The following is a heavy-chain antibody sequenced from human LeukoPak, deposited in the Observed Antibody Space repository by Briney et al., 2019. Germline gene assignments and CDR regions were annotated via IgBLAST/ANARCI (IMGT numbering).Heavy chain of an antibody. V-gene: IGHV3-9*02. CDR2: ISWNSGRI. CDR3: AKGGGMDILSCPDAIDI. D-gene: IGHD2-2*03. CDR1: GFTSDDYS. Sequence: GGSLRLSCAASGFTSDDYSMHWVRQAPGKGLEGVSGISWNSGRIDYVDSVKGRFTISRDNAKNSLYLQMNSVRAEDTALYYCAKGGGMDILSCPDAIDIWGQGTMVTVSS. J-gene: IGHJ3*02.